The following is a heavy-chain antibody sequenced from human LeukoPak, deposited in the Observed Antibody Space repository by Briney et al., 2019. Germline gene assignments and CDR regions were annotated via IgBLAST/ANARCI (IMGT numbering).Heavy chain of an antibody. CDR2: IKQDGSEK. CDR1: GFTFSSYW. V-gene: IGHV3-7*01. D-gene: IGHD3-10*01. J-gene: IGHJ6*03. CDR3: AGQFRGSGRVMDV. Sequence: GGSLRLSCAASGFTFSSYWMSWVRQAPGKGLEWVANIKQDGSEKYYVDSVKGRFTISRDNAKNSLYLQMNSLRAEDTAVYYCAGQFRGSGRVMDVWGKGTTVTVSS.